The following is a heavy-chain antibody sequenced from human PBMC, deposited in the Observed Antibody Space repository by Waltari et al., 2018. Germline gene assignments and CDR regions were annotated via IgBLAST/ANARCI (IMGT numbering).Heavy chain of an antibody. V-gene: IGHV4-38-2*02. CDR3: ARVGDRAARPFGY. CDR1: GYSISSGYY. Sequence: QVQLQESGPGLVKPSETLSLTCTVSGYSISSGYYWGWIRQPPGKGLEWIGSIYHSGSTYYNPSLKSRVTISVDTSKNQFSLKLSSVTAADTAVYYCARVGDRAARPFGYWGQGTLVTVSS. CDR2: IYHSGST. J-gene: IGHJ4*02. D-gene: IGHD6-6*01.